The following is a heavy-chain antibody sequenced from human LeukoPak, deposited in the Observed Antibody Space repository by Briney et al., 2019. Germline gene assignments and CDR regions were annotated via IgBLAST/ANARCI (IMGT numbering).Heavy chain of an antibody. Sequence: GGSLRLSCAASGFTFSNAWMNWVRQAPGKGLEWVGRIKSKADGGTTDYAAPVKGRFTISRDDSKNTLYLQMNSLKTEDTAVYYCATGFIAVADTIQDYWGQGTLVTVSS. CDR1: GFTFSNAW. J-gene: IGHJ4*02. D-gene: IGHD6-19*01. CDR3: ATGFIAVADTIQDY. CDR2: IKSKADGGTT. V-gene: IGHV3-15*01.